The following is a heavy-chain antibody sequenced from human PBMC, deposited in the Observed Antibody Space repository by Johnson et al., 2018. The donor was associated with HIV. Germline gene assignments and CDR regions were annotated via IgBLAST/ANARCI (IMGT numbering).Heavy chain of an antibody. D-gene: IGHD3-3*01. CDR2: IKEDGSEK. CDR1: GFTFRDYY. CDR3: AREDVFGPYDAFDI. Sequence: VQLVESGGGLVKPGGSLRLSCVVSGFTFRDYYMSWVRQAPGKGLEWVANIKEDGSEKYYVGSVKGRFTISRDNAKNSLYLQMNSLRADDTAVYYCAREDVFGPYDAFDIWGQGTMVTVSS. V-gene: IGHV3-7*05. J-gene: IGHJ3*02.